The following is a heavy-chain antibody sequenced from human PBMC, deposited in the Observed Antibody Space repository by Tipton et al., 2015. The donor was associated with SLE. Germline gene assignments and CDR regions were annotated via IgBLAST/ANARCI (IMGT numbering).Heavy chain of an antibody. CDR2: IYYSGST. D-gene: IGHD5-18*01. CDR1: GGSISSHY. J-gene: IGHJ5*02. V-gene: IGHV4-59*11. CDR3: ARSGYSYGGNSWFDP. Sequence: TLSLTCTVSGGSISSHYWSWIRQPPGKGLEWIGYIYYSGSTNYNPSLKSRVTISVDTSKNQFSLKLSSVTAADTAVYYCARSGYSYGGNSWFDPWGQGTLVTVSS.